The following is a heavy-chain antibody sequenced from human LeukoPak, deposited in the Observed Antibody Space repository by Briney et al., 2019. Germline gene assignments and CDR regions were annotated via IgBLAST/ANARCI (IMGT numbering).Heavy chain of an antibody. CDR2: IYYSEST. CDR1: GGSVSSGSYY. CDR3: ARDVSTMVRGVIITDSWFDP. J-gene: IGHJ5*02. D-gene: IGHD3-10*01. Sequence: SETLSLTCTVSGGSVSSGSYYWSWIRQPPGKGLEWIGYIYYSESTNYNPSLKSRVTISVDTSKNQFSLKLSSVTAADTAVYYCARDVSTMVRGVIITDSWFDPWGQGTLVTVSS. V-gene: IGHV4-61*01.